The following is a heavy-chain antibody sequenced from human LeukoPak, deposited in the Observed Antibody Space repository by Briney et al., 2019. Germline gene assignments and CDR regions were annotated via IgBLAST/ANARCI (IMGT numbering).Heavy chain of an antibody. J-gene: IGHJ6*02. CDR1: GYTFTGYY. CDR2: SNPNRGGT. CDR3: ARANYYYYYGMDV. Sequence: ASVKVSFKAPGYTFTGYYMHWVRQAPGQGLEWMGWSNPNRGGTNYAQKFQGRVTMTRDTSISTAYMELSRLRSDDTAVYYCARANYYYYYGMDVWGQGTTVTVSS. V-gene: IGHV1-2*02.